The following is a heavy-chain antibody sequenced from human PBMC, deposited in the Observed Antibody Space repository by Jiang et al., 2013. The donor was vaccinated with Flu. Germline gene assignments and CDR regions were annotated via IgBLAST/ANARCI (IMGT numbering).Heavy chain of an antibody. CDR2: INHSGST. Sequence: QPPGRAGVDWEINHSGSTNYNPSLKSRVTISADTSKNQFSLKLSSVTAADTAVYYCARGREVVAATYYFDYWGQGTLVTVSS. D-gene: IGHD2-15*01. CDR3: ARGREVVAATYYFDY. V-gene: IGHV4-34*01. J-gene: IGHJ4*02.